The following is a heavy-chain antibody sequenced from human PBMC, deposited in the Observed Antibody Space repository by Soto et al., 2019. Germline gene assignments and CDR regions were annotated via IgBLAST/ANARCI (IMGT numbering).Heavy chain of an antibody. V-gene: IGHV4-30-4*01. CDR3: ARGLVVATKFDS. CDR2: IYYSGST. D-gene: IGHD5-12*01. Sequence: SETLSLTCTVSGGSISSDDYYWSWIRQPPGKGLEWIGYIYYSGSTYYNPSLKSRVTISVDTSKNQFSLKLSSVTAADTAVYYCARGLVVATKFDSWGQGTLVTVSS. J-gene: IGHJ4*02. CDR1: GGSISSDDYY.